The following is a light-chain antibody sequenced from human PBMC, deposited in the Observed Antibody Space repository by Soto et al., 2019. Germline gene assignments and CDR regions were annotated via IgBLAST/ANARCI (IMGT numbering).Light chain of an antibody. CDR1: TSNIGSNY. V-gene: IGLV1-47*01. J-gene: IGLJ2*01. CDR3: AAWDDSLSGVL. CDR2: RNY. Sequence: QSVLTQPPSASGTPGQWVTISCSGSTSNIGSNYVFWYQQLPRTAPKLLIYRNYHRPSGVPDRFSGSKSGASVSLTISGLRVEDEAHYYCAAWDDSLSGVLFGGGTKLTVL.